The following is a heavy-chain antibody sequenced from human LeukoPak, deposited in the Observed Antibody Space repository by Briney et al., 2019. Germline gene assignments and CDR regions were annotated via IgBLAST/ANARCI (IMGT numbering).Heavy chain of an antibody. Sequence: SETLSLTCAVYGGSFSGYYWGWIRQPPGKGLEWIGEINHSGSTNYNPSLKSRVTISVDTSKNQFSLKLSSVTAADTAVYYCASLSHFDYWGQGTLVTVSS. CDR3: ASLSHFDY. CDR2: INHSGST. J-gene: IGHJ4*02. V-gene: IGHV4-34*01. CDR1: GGSFSGYY.